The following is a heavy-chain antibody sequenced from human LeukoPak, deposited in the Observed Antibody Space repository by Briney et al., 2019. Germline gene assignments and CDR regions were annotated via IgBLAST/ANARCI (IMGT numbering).Heavy chain of an antibody. CDR3: AREFVQGSSLPYFDY. V-gene: IGHV4-4*02. D-gene: IGHD1-26*01. J-gene: IGHJ4*02. CDR1: GGXITSSHC. CDR2: IHHSGST. Sequence: PSETLSLTCTVSGGXITSSHCWGWVRQPPGKGLEWVGEIHHSGSTNSNPSLKSRVTISVDKSKNQFSLRLNSVTAADTAVYYCAREFVQGSSLPYFDYWGQGTLVTVSS.